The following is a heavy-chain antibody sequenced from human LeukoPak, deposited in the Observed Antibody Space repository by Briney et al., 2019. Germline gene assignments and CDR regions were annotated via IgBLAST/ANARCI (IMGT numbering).Heavy chain of an antibody. V-gene: IGHV4-61*02. CDR1: GGSISSGSYY. Sequence: SQTLSLTCTVSGGSISSGSYYWSWIRQPAGKGLEWIGRIYTSGSTNYNPSLKSRVTISVDTSKNQFSLKLSSVTAADTAVYYCARCRYCSGGSCAHDPYYYYMDVWGKGTTVTISS. CDR2: IYTSGST. J-gene: IGHJ6*03. D-gene: IGHD2-15*01. CDR3: ARCRYCSGGSCAHDPYYYYMDV.